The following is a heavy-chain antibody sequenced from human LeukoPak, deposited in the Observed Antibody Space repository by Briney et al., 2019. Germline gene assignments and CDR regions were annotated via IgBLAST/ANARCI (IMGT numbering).Heavy chain of an antibody. D-gene: IGHD3-22*01. CDR1: GFTFGDYA. Sequence: GGSLRLSCTASGFTFGDYAMSWFRQAPGKGLEWVGFIRSKAYGGTTEYAASVKGRFTISRDDSKSIAYLQMNSLKTEDTAVYYCTRARITMIVVVTDDAFDIWGQGTMVTVSS. J-gene: IGHJ3*02. CDR2: IRSKAYGGTT. V-gene: IGHV3-49*03. CDR3: TRARITMIVVVTDDAFDI.